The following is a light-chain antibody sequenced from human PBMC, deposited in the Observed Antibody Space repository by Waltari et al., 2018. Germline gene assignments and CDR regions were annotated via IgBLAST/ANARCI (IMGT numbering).Light chain of an antibody. CDR2: DAS. CDR1: QSVSSY. CDR3: QQRSNWPT. Sequence: EIVLTQSPATLSLSPGERATLSCRASQSVSSYLAWYQQKPGQPPRLLIYDASNRATGIPARFSGSGSGTDFTLTISSLEPDDFAVYYCQQRSNWPTFGPGTKVDIK. V-gene: IGKV3-11*01. J-gene: IGKJ3*01.